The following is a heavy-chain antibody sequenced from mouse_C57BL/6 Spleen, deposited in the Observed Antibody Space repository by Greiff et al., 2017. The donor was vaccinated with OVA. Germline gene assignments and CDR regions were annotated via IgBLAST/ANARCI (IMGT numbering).Heavy chain of an antibody. D-gene: IGHD2-5*01. V-gene: IGHV5-17*01. CDR1: GFTFSDYG. CDR2: ISSGSSTI. J-gene: IGHJ2*01. CDR3: ARPNYYSNYGYFDY. Sequence: EVQVVESGGGLVKPGGSLKLSCAASGFTFSDYGMHWVRQAPEKGLEWVAYISSGSSTIYYADTVKGRFTISRDNAKNTLFLQMTSLRSEDTAMYYCARPNYYSNYGYFDYWGQGTTLTVSS.